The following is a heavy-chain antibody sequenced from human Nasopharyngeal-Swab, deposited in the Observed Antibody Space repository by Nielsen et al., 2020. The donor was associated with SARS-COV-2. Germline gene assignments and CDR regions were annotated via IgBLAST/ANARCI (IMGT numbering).Heavy chain of an antibody. D-gene: IGHD3-9*01. J-gene: IGHJ6*03. V-gene: IGHV3-74*01. CDR1: GFRFDYHD. Sequence: GGSLRLSCAASGFRFDYHDIHWVRQAPGKGLVWVSRINSDGSTTNYADSVKGRFTISRDNAKKTLYLQMNSLRAEDTAVYYCARGHYYDILTGYYSGYYMGVWGKGTTVTVSS. CDR2: INSDGSTT. CDR3: ARGHYYDILTGYYSGYYMGV.